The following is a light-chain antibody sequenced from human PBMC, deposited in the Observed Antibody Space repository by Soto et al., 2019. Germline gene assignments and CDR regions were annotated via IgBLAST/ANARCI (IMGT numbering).Light chain of an antibody. Sequence: EIVMTQSPATLSVSPWERATLSCRASQSVSSNLAWYQQNPGQAPRLLIYGASTRATGIPARFSGRGSGTEFTLTITSLQSEDFATYYCQQANSFPLTFGGGTKVDIK. V-gene: IGKV3-15*01. J-gene: IGKJ4*01. CDR1: QSVSSN. CDR2: GAS. CDR3: QQANSFPLT.